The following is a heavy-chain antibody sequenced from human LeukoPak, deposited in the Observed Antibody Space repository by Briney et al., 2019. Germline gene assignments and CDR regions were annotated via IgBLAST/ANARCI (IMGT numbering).Heavy chain of an antibody. CDR2: INAGNGNT. CDR3: ARAQTYYDILTGFDY. D-gene: IGHD3-9*01. J-gene: IGHJ4*02. CDR1: GYTLTSYA. V-gene: IGHV1-3*01. Sequence: ASVKVSCKASGYTLTSYAMHWVRQAPGQRLEWMGWINAGNGNTKYSQKFQGRVTITRDTSASTAYMELSSLRSEDTAVYYCARAQTYYDILTGFDYWGQGTLVTVSS.